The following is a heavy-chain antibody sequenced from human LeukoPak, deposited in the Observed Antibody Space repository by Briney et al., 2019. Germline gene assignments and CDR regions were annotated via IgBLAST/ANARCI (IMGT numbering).Heavy chain of an antibody. J-gene: IGHJ3*02. Sequence: SVKVSCKASGGTFKSYAITWVRQAPGQGLEWMGQIIPMFGTAEYAQRFQGRVTIVADKSTTTVHMELSSLRSEDTAVYYCARGLDPFAHNPFDIWGQGTMVTVSS. CDR3: ARGLDPFAHNPFDI. D-gene: IGHD3/OR15-3a*01. CDR1: GGTFKSYA. CDR2: IIPMFGTA. V-gene: IGHV1-69*06.